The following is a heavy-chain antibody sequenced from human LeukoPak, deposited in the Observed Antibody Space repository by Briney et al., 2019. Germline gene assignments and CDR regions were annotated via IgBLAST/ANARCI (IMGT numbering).Heavy chain of an antibody. CDR3: AREVGYLLGEYRLGF. J-gene: IGHJ4*02. V-gene: IGHV1-2*02. Sequence: ASVKVSCKAPGYSITGYYMHWVRQAPGQGLEWMGWINPDSGDTKYAQKFQGRVTMTRDTSISTAYMEVSRLRFDDTAMYYCAREVGYLLGEYRLGFWGPGTLVTVSS. D-gene: IGHD3-10*01. CDR2: INPDSGDT. CDR1: GYSITGYY.